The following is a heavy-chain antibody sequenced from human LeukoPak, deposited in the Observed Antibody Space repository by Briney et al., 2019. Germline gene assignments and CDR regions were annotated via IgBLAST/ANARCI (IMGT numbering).Heavy chain of an antibody. CDR3: ASTRSSGYYLFDY. V-gene: IGHV1-69*05. J-gene: IGHJ4*02. CDR1: VGTFSSYA. D-gene: IGHD3-22*01. Sequence: SVKVTCKDSVGTFSSYAISWVRQAPGQGLEWMGRIIPIFGTANYAQKFQGRVTITTDESTSTAYMELSSLRSEDTAVYYCASTRSSGYYLFDYWGQGTLVTVSS. CDR2: IIPIFGTA.